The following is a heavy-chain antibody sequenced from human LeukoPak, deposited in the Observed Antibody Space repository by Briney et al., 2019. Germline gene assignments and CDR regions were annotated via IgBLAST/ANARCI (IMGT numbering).Heavy chain of an antibody. V-gene: IGHV1-2*02. J-gene: IGHJ3*02. CDR3: ARGRIHSWSDAFDI. CDR2: INSNSGGT. CDR1: GYTFIGHY. D-gene: IGHD5-18*01. Sequence: ASVKVSCKASGYTFIGHYMHWERQAPGQGLEWMGWINSNSGGTKCAQKFEGSVIMTRDTSISTAYLELSRLKSDDTAVYYCARGRIHSWSDAFDIWGQGTTVTVSS.